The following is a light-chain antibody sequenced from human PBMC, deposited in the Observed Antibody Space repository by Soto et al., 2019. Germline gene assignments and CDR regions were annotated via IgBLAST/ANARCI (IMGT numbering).Light chain of an antibody. CDR1: QDISNY. V-gene: IGKV1-33*01. J-gene: IGKJ4*01. CDR3: QQYDNLPT. CDR2: DAS. Sequence: DIQMTQSSSSLSASVGDRVTITCQASQDISNYLNWYQQKQGKAPKLLIYDASNLETGVPSRFSGSGSGTDFTFTISSLQPDDIATYYCQQYDNLPTFGGGTKVDIK.